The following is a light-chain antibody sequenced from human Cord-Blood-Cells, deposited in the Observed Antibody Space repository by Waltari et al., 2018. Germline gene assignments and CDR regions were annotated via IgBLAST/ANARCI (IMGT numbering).Light chain of an antibody. CDR3: AAWDDSLGWV. Sequence: QSVLTQPPSASGTPGQRVTISCSGSSSNIGSNYVYWYQPLPGTAPKLLIYRNNPRPSGVPDRFSGSKSGTSASLAISGLRSEDEADYYCAAWDDSLGWVFGGGTKLTVL. V-gene: IGLV1-47*01. CDR1: SSNIGSNY. CDR2: RNN. J-gene: IGLJ3*02.